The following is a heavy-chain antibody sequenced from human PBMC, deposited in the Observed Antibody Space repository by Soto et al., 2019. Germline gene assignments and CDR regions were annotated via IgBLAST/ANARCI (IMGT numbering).Heavy chain of an antibody. D-gene: IGHD3-3*01. CDR1: GFTCSSYG. CDR2: ISYDGSNK. J-gene: IGHJ6*02. Sequence: QVQLVESGGGVVQPGRSLRLSCAASGFTCSSYGMHWVRQAPGKGLEWVAVISYDGSNKYYADYVKGRFTISRDNSKNTLYLQMNSLRAEDTAVYYCAKEVWSGPMDVWGQGTTVTVSS. V-gene: IGHV3-30*18. CDR3: AKEVWSGPMDV.